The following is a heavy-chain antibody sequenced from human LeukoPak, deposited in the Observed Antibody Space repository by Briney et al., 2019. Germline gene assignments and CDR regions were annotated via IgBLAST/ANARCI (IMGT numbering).Heavy chain of an antibody. Sequence: PSETLSLTCTVSGGSISSYYWSWIRQPPGKGLAWIGYIYYSGSTNYNPSLKSRVTISVDTSKNQFSLKLSSVTAADTAVYYCARSYDFWSGYPESNWFDPWGQGTLVTVSS. CDR3: ARSYDFWSGYPESNWFDP. CDR2: IYYSGST. V-gene: IGHV4-59*01. J-gene: IGHJ5*02. CDR1: GGSISSYY. D-gene: IGHD3-3*01.